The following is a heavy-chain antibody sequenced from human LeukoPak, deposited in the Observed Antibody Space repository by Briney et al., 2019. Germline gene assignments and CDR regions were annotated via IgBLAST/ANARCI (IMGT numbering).Heavy chain of an antibody. V-gene: IGHV3-48*03. CDR2: ISISGDTI. CDR3: TRRYRGTLDH. J-gene: IGHJ4*02. Sequence: SGGSLRLSCAASGFTFSNYEMNWVRQAPQKGLDWVSYISISGDTIYYADSVKGRFTISRDNAKNSLYLQMHSLRAEDTAVYYCTRRYRGTLDHWGQGTLLTVSS. D-gene: IGHD5-18*01. CDR1: GFTFSNYE.